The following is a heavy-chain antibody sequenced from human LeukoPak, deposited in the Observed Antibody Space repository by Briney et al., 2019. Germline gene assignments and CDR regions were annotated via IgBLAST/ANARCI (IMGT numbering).Heavy chain of an antibody. CDR2: IWYDGSNT. CDR1: GFTFSSHG. V-gene: IGHV3-33*01. J-gene: IGHJ3*02. D-gene: IGHD3-22*01. Sequence: GGSLRLSCAASGFTFSSHGMHWVRQAPGKGLEWVGSIWYDGSNTYHADSVEGRFTISRDNPKNTLYLQMNSLRAEDTAVYYCARGEQYSYHSSGPKSSDALGIWGQGTMVTVSS. CDR3: ARGEQYSYHSSGPKSSDALGI.